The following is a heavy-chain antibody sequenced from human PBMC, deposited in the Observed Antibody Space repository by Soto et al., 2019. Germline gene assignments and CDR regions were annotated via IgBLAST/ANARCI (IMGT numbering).Heavy chain of an antibody. J-gene: IGHJ4*02. D-gene: IGHD4-17*01. CDR2: IYHSGST. V-gene: IGHV4-30-2*01. Sequence: PSETLSLTCAVSGGSISSGGYSWSWIRQPPGKGLEWIGYIYHSGSTYYNPSLKSRVTISVDRSKNQFSLMLSSVTAADTAVYYCASNYGGNPGFDYWGQGTLVTVSS. CDR3: ASNYGGNPGFDY. CDR1: GGSISSGGYS.